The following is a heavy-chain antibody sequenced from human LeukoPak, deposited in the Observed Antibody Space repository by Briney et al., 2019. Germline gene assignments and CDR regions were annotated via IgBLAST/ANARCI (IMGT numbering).Heavy chain of an antibody. CDR1: GGSISSSSYY. Sequence: SETLSLTCTVSGGSISSSSYYWGWIRQPPGKGLEWIGSIYYSGSTYYNPSLKSRVTISVDTSKNQFSLKLSSVTAADTAVYYCARGGYRRYCSSTSRYDRYYYYYMDVWGKGTTVTVSS. CDR2: IYYSGST. D-gene: IGHD2-2*01. V-gene: IGHV4-39*07. CDR3: ARGGYRRYCSSTSRYDRYYYYYMDV. J-gene: IGHJ6*03.